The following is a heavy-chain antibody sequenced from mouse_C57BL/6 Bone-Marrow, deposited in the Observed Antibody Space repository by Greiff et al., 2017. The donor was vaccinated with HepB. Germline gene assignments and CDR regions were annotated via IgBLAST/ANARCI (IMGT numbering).Heavy chain of an antibody. D-gene: IGHD1-1*01. Sequence: EVQRVESGPELVKPGASVKISCKASGYSFTDYNMNWVKQSNGKSLEWIGVINPNYGTTSYNQKFKGKATLTVDQSSSTAYMQLNRLTSEDSAVYYLARGYYGSSPWFAYWGQGTLVTVSA. CDR1: GYSFTDYN. V-gene: IGHV1-39*01. J-gene: IGHJ3*01. CDR2: INPNYGTT. CDR3: ARGYYGSSPWFAY.